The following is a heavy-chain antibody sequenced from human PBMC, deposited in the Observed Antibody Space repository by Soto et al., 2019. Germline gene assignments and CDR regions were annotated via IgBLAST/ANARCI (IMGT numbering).Heavy chain of an antibody. D-gene: IGHD1-1*01. CDR1: GYTFNDYW. V-gene: IGHV5-51*01. Sequence: GESLKISCKGSGYTFNDYWIGWVRQMPGKGLEWMGIIHPGDSDIRYSPSLQGQVTISADKSISTAYPQWDSLQASDTAMYYCARHGSERSVQHFFDHWGQGTLVTVSS. J-gene: IGHJ4*02. CDR3: ARHGSERSVQHFFDH. CDR2: IHPGDSDI.